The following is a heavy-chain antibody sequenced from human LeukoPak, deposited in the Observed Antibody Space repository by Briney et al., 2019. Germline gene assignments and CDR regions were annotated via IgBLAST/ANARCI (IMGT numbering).Heavy chain of an antibody. D-gene: IGHD5-18*01. V-gene: IGHV3-48*01. CDR3: ARGGYTYGLDS. Sequence: GGSLRLSCAASGFALTSYSMNWVRQAPGKGLEWISYLSAAGRTIYYADSVQGRFSISRDTAKNTVSLQMGSLRADDTAVYYCARGGYTYGLDSWGLGVLVVVSS. CDR1: GFALTSYS. CDR2: LSAAGRTI. J-gene: IGHJ4*02.